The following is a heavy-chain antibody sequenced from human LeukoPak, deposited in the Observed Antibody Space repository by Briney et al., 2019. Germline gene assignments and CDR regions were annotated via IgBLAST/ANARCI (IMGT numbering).Heavy chain of an antibody. D-gene: IGHD3-22*01. CDR1: GGSISSGGYY. J-gene: IGHJ4*02. CDR2: FYHSGST. V-gene: IGHV4-30-2*01. CDR3: ARGITMIVVVITVFDY. Sequence: SQTLSLTCTVSGGSISSGGYYWNWIRQPPGKGLEWIGYFYHSGSTYYNPSLKSRLTISVDTSKNQFSLKLTSVTAADTAVYFCARGITMIVVVITVFDYWGQGTLVTVSS.